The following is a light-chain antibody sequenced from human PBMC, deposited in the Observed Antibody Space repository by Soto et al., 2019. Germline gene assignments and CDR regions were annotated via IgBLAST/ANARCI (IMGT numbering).Light chain of an antibody. J-gene: IGKJ5*01. CDR1: QSVYNN. Sequence: EIVMTQSPATLSVSPGERATLSCRASQSVYNNLAWYQQKPGQAPRLLIHDASTRATGIPARFSGSGSGTEFTLTISSLQPDDFATYYCQQYNSYTYTFGQGTRLEIK. V-gene: IGKV3-15*01. CDR3: QQYNSYTYT. CDR2: DAS.